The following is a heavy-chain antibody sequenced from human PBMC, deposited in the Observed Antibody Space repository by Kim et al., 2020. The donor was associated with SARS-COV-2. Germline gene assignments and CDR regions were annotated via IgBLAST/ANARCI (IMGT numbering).Heavy chain of an antibody. J-gene: IGHJ5*02. V-gene: IGHV2-5*02. CDR2: IYWDDDK. CDR1: GFSLSTSGVG. D-gene: IGHD3-10*01. CDR3: AHRSKYGSGSYYLWFDP. Sequence: SGPTLVNPTQTLTLTCTFSGFSLSTSGVGVGWIRQPPGKALEWLALIYWDDDKRYSPSLKSRLTITKDTSKNQVVLTMTNMDPVDTATYYCAHRSKYGSGSYYLWFDPWGQGTLVTVSS.